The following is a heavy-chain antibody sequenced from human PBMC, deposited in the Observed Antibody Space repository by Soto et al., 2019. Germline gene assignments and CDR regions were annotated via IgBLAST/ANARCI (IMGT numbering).Heavy chain of an antibody. J-gene: IGHJ6*02. CDR1: GFTFSSYA. V-gene: IGHV3-30-3*01. D-gene: IGHD5-18*01. Sequence: GGSLRLSCAASGFTFSSYAMHWVRQAPGKGLEWVAVISYDGSNKYYADSVKGRFTISRDNSKNTLYLQMNSLRAEDTAVYYCARYLSTAMVIYYYYYGMDVWGQGTTVTVSS. CDR3: ARYLSTAMVIYYYYYGMDV. CDR2: ISYDGSNK.